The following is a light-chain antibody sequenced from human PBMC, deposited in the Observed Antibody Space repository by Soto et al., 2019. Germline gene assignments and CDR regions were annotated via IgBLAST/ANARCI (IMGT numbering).Light chain of an antibody. CDR1: SSDVGGYNY. V-gene: IGLV2-14*01. CDR3: SSYTSSSTYV. J-gene: IGLJ1*01. Sequence: QSVPTQPASVSGSPGQSITISCTGTSSDVGGYNYVSWYQQHPGKAPKLMIYDVSNRPSGVSNRFSGSKSGNTASLTISGLQAEDEDDYYCSSYTSSSTYVFGTGTKVTVL. CDR2: DVS.